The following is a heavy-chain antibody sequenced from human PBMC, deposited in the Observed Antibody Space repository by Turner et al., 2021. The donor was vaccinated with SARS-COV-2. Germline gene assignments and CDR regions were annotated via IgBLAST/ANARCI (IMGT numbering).Heavy chain of an antibody. CDR1: GFTFNYYA. V-gene: IGHV3-9*01. J-gene: IGHJ6*02. Sequence: EGQLVEYGGGWVQPGRSRRLSCSASGFTFNYYAMHWVRQGPGKGLEWVSGSGSIGYADSVKGRFTISRDNAKNSLYLQMNSLRVEDTALYYCVKDLGYSSGGMDVWGQGTTVTVSS. CDR2: SGSI. CDR3: VKDLGYSSGGMDV. D-gene: IGHD6-19*01.